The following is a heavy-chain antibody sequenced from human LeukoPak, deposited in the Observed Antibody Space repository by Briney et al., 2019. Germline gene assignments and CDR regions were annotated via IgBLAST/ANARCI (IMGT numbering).Heavy chain of an antibody. J-gene: IGHJ4*02. CDR2: ISSSSSTI. CDR3: ARDSLHPSSLHYYFDY. Sequence: GGSLRLSCAASGFTFSSYSMNWVRQAPGKGLEWVSYISSSSSTIYYADSVKGRFTISRDNAKNSLYLQMSSLRAEDTAVYYCARDSLHPSSLHYYFDYWGQGTLVTASS. V-gene: IGHV3-48*04. D-gene: IGHD6-6*01. CDR1: GFTFSSYS.